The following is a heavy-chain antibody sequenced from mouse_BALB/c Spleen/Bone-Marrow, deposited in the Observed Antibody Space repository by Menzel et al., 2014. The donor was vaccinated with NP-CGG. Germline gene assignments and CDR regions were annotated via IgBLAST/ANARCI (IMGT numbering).Heavy chain of an antibody. CDR2: IDPETGGT. CDR3: TSRTPYYDSRYYYTMDY. D-gene: IGHD2-4*01. J-gene: IGHJ4*01. Sequence: SGAELVRPGASVTLSCKASGYTFTDYEMHWVKQTPVHGLEWIGAIDPETGGTADNQKFRGKATLTADKSSSTAYMELRSLTSEDSAVYYCTSRTPYYDSRYYYTMDYWGQGTSVTVSS. CDR1: GYTFTDYE. V-gene: IGHV1-15*01.